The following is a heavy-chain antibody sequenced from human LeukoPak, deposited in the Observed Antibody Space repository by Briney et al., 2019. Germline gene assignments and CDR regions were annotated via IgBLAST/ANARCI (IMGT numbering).Heavy chain of an antibody. CDR3: AELGITMIGGV. CDR2: ISSSASII. V-gene: IGHV3-48*03. CDR1: GFTFSDYE. J-gene: IGHJ6*04. Sequence: GGSLRLSCAASGFTFSDYEMNWVRQAPGKGLEWVSYISSSASIIYYSDSVKGRFTISRDNAKNSLYLQMNSLRAEDTAVYYCAELGITMIGGVWGKGTTVTISS. D-gene: IGHD3-10*02.